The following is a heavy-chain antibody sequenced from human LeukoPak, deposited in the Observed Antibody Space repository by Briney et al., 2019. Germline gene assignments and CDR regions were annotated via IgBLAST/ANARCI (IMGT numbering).Heavy chain of an antibody. CDR3: ARRYGSGSSGTFDY. V-gene: IGHV4-59*01. J-gene: IGHJ4*02. CDR1: GGSFSRYY. Sequence: SETLSLTCAVYGGSFSRYYWSWIRQPPGKGLEWIAYIYYSGSTNYNPSLKSRVTKSVDTSKNQFSLKLSSVTAADTAVYYCARRYGSGSSGTFDYWGQGTLVTVSS. CDR2: IYYSGST. D-gene: IGHD3-10*01.